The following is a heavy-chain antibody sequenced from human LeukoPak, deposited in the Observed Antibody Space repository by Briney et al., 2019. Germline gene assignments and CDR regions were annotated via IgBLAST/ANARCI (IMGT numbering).Heavy chain of an antibody. D-gene: IGHD3-22*01. V-gene: IGHV3-23*01. J-gene: IGHJ4*02. CDR3: AKLGSEREHKWLRGQGPFDY. Sequence: GGSLRLSCAASGFTFSNYAMNWVRQAPGKGLEWVSSIGGSGGNTYYADSAKGRFTISRDNSKNTLYLQMNSLRAEDTAVYYCAKLGSEREHKWLRGQGPFDYWGQGTLVTVSS. CDR2: IGGSGGNT. CDR1: GFTFSNYA.